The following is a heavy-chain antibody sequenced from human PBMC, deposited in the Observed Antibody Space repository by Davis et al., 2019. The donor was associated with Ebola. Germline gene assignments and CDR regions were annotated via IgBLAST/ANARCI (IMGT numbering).Heavy chain of an antibody. J-gene: IGHJ4*02. CDR3: ARGRFLEWAIDY. CDR1: GGSFSGYY. V-gene: IGHV4-34*01. Sequence: SETLSLTCAVYGGSFSGYYWSWIRQPPGKGLEWIGEINHSGSTNYNPSLKSRVTISVDTSKNQISLKLSSVTAADAAVYYCARGRFLEWAIDYWGQGTLVTVSS. D-gene: IGHD3-3*01. CDR2: INHSGST.